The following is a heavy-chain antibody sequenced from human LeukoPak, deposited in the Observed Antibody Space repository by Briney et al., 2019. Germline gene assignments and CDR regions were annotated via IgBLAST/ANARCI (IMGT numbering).Heavy chain of an antibody. CDR2: IKEDGSEK. Sequence: GGSLRLSCAASGFTFSSYWMSWVRQAPGKGLEWVANIKEDGSEKYYADSVKGRFTISRDNAKNSLYVQMHSLRVEDSAVYYCARGSNIVSTIYYYYYMDVWGKGTTVTVSS. V-gene: IGHV3-7*01. CDR1: GFTFSSYW. CDR3: ARGSNIVSTIYYYYYMDV. D-gene: IGHD5/OR15-5a*01. J-gene: IGHJ6*03.